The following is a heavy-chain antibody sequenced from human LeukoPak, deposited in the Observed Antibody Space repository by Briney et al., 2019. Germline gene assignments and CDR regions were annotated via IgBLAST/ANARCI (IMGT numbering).Heavy chain of an antibody. D-gene: IGHD3-9*01. CDR1: GFTFSDYY. V-gene: IGHV3-11*01. CDR3: ARARQYYDILTGYLDY. CDR2: ISSSGSTI. Sequence: GGSLRLSCAASGFTFSDYYMSWIRQAPGKGLEWVSYISSSGSTIYYADSVKGRFTISKDNAKNSLYLQMNSLRAEDTAVYYCARARQYYDILTGYLDYWGQGTLVTVSS. J-gene: IGHJ4*02.